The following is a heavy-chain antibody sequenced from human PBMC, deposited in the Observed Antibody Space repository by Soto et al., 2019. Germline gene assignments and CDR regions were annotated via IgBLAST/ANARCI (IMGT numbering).Heavy chain of an antibody. CDR1: GFTFDDYA. Sequence: EVQLVGSGGGLVQPGRSLRLSFAASGFTFDDYAMRWVRQAPGKGLEWVSDSSWNSGMIGYADSVKGRITISRDNAKNSLYLQMDSLRAEDKALYYCAKDVVLDRNYNELSLGCYYYMDVWGKGTTVTVSS. CDR3: AKDVVLDRNYNELSLGCYYYMDV. D-gene: IGHD2-2*01. CDR2: SSWNSGMI. V-gene: IGHV3-9*01. J-gene: IGHJ6*03.